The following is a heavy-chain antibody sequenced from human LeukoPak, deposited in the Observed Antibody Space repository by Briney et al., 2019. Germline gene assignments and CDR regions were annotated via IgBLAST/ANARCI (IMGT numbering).Heavy chain of an antibody. D-gene: IGHD6-25*01. V-gene: IGHV3-33*01. J-gene: IGHJ4*02. Sequence: GRSLRLSCAASGFTFSTYAIHWVRQAPGQGLQWVAVIWFDGSNKYYADSVRGRFAISRDNSKNTVFLQMTGLRAEDTGVYYCARSTGLAAPNYWGQGTLVTVSS. CDR3: ARSTGLAAPNY. CDR1: GFTFSTYA. CDR2: IWFDGSNK.